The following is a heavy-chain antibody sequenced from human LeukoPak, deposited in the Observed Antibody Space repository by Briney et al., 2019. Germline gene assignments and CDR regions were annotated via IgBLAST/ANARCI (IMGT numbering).Heavy chain of an antibody. CDR2: IYTSGST. Sequence: SETLSLTCTVSGGSIGSGGYYWSWIRQPAGKGLEWIGRIYTSGSTNYNPSLKSRVTISVDTSKNQFSLKLSSVTAADTAAYYCARDRHHDFWSGYSNNWFDPWGQGTLVTVAS. D-gene: IGHD3-3*01. V-gene: IGHV4-61*02. CDR1: GGSIGSGGYY. J-gene: IGHJ5*02. CDR3: ARDRHHDFWSGYSNNWFDP.